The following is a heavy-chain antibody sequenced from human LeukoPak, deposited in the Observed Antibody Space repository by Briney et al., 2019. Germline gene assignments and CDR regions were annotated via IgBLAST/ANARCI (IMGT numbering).Heavy chain of an antibody. CDR2: MNPNSGNT. CDR1: GYTFTSYD. Sequence: ASVEVSCKASGYTFTSYDINWVRQATGQGLEWMGWMNPNSGNTGYAQKFQGRVTMTRNTSISTAYMELSSLRSEDTAVYYCARGRLPPYYDYVWGSYRSDYFDYWGQGTLVTVSS. V-gene: IGHV1-8*01. CDR3: ARGRLPPYYDYVWGSYRSDYFDY. J-gene: IGHJ4*02. D-gene: IGHD3-16*02.